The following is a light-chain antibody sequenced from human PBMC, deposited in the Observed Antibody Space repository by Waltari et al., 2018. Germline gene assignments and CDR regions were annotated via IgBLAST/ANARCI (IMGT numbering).Light chain of an antibody. V-gene: IGKV4-1*01. CDR1: QSVFHRSNNRNY. Sequence: DIVMTQSPDSLAVSLGERATINCKSSQSVFHRSNNRNYLAWYQQKPGQPPKLLISGTSTRESGVPERFSGSGSGTDFTLTISSLQAEDVAVYYCQQYYSLLTFGQGTKVEIK. CDR3: QQYYSLLT. CDR2: GTS. J-gene: IGKJ1*01.